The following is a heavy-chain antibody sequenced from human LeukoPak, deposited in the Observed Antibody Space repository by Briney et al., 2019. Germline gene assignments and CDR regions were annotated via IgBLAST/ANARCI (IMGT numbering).Heavy chain of an antibody. D-gene: IGHD6-13*01. Sequence: GGSLRLSCAASGFTFSSYGMHWVRQAPGKGLEWVAFIRYDGSNKYYADSVKGRFTLSRDNSKNSLYLQMNSLRSEDTAVYYCAKDMTCSSWSTFDYWGQGTLVTVSS. J-gene: IGHJ4*02. CDR1: GFTFSSYG. CDR3: AKDMTCSSWSTFDY. V-gene: IGHV3-30*02. CDR2: IRYDGSNK.